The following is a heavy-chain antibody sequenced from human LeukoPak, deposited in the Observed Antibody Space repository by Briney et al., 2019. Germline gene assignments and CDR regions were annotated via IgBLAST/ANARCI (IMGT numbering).Heavy chain of an antibody. D-gene: IGHD6-13*01. Sequence: ASVKVSCKASGYTFTAYYMHWFRQAPGKGLEWMGWINPDNGDIDSAQRFQGRVTLTRDTSISTAYMELNRLTSDDTAVYYCARGPSTAAFDIWGQGTMVTVSS. J-gene: IGHJ3*02. CDR3: ARGPSTAAFDI. CDR2: INPDNGDI. V-gene: IGHV1-2*02. CDR1: GYTFTAYY.